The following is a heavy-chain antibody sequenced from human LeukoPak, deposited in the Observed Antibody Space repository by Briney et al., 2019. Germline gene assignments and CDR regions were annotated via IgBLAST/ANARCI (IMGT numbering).Heavy chain of an antibody. D-gene: IGHD5-18*01. Sequence: PGGSLRLSCAASGFTVSSNYMSWVRQAPGKGLEWVSVIYSGGSTYYADSVKGRFTISRDNSKNTLYLQMNSLRAEDTALYYCASPGGAYSHSPDYWGQGTLVTVSS. J-gene: IGHJ4*02. CDR2: IYSGGST. CDR3: ASPGGAYSHSPDY. V-gene: IGHV3-53*01. CDR1: GFTVSSNY.